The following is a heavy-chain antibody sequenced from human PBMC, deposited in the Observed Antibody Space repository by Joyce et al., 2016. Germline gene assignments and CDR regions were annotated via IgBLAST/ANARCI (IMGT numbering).Heavy chain of an antibody. V-gene: IGHV4-4*02. Sequence: QVQLQESGPGLVKPSGTLSLTCAVSGGSISSNDWWSWVRQPPGKGLEWSGEIHHSGSTNYNPSLKSRVTISVDKSKNEFSLKVTSVTAADTAVYYCAKYSSNWNWFDPWGQGTLATVSS. CDR3: AKYSSNWNWFDP. CDR2: IHHSGST. J-gene: IGHJ5*02. D-gene: IGHD6-13*01. CDR1: GGSISSNDW.